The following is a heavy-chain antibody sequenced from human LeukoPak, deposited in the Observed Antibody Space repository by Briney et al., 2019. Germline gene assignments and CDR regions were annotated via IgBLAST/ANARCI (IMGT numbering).Heavy chain of an antibody. CDR2: IHPGDSDT. D-gene: IGHD5-12*01. CDR3: ARIQGGYSGYAPLDY. Sequence: HGESLKISCKGSGYSFTNHWIVWVRQMPGKGLEWMGIIHPGDSDTRYSPSFQGQVTISADKSNSTAYLQWSSLKASDTAMYYCARIQGGYSGYAPLDYWGQGTLVTVSS. V-gene: IGHV5-51*01. J-gene: IGHJ4*02. CDR1: GYSFTNHW.